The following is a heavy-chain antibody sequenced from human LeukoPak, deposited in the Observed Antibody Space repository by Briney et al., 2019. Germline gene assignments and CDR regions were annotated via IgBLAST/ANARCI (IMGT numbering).Heavy chain of an antibody. D-gene: IGHD4-23*01. CDR2: IYFGGTT. Sequence: SETLSLTCSVAGGSIKNYYWSWLRQPPGKGLEWLGNIYFGGTTDYNSSLKSRLTISVDTFKNQLSLNLQSVTAADTATYYCARHRSDTGGKKGVNWFDPWGQGILVTVSS. V-gene: IGHV4-59*01. CDR1: GGSIKNYY. CDR3: ARHRSDTGGKKGVNWFDP. J-gene: IGHJ5*02.